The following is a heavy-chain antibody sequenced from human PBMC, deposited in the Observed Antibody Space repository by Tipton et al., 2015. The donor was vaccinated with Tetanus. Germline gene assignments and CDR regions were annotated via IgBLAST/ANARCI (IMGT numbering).Heavy chain of an antibody. CDR2: IYHSGAT. CDR3: ARANNDFPKKGPFDS. CDR1: GGSVSGSSHY. V-gene: IGHV4-61*01. D-gene: IGHD3-3*01. Sequence: TLSLTCSVSGGSVSGSSHYWSWIRQPPGEQLEWIGYIYHSGATNYNPSLKSRLTISFGTSKNQFSLNLKSVTAADTAVYYCARANNDFPKKGPFDSWGQGTQVTVSS. J-gene: IGHJ4*02.